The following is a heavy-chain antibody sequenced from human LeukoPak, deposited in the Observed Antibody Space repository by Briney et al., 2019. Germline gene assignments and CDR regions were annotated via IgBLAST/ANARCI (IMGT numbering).Heavy chain of an antibody. CDR2: IIPMLNIP. D-gene: IGHD3-10*01. Sequence: SVKVSCKASGGTLNNYAISWVRQAPGHGLEWMGRIIPMLNIPNYAPKFLGRVTITADKSTSTAYMELTRLTSEDTATYYCARDPHASGSRMRWLDPWGQGTLVTVSS. V-gene: IGHV1-69*04. J-gene: IGHJ5*02. CDR3: ARDPHASGSRMRWLDP. CDR1: GGTLNNYA.